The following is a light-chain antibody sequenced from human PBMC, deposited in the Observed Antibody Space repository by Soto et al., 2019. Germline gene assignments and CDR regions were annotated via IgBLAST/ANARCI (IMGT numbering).Light chain of an antibody. J-gene: IGKJ3*01. CDR1: QSVSSY. V-gene: IGKV3-11*01. CDR3: QQRSNWPLFT. Sequence: EIVLTQSPATLSLSPGERATLSCRASQSVSSYLAWYQQKPGQAPRLLIYDASNRATGIPARFSGSGSGTDFTLTIRSLEPEDFAVYYCQQRSNWPLFTFGPGNKVDI. CDR2: DAS.